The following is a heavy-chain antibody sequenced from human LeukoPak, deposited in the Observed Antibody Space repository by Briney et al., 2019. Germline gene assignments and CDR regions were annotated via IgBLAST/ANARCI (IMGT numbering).Heavy chain of an antibody. Sequence: PGGSLRHSCAASGFTFSRYAMHWVRQAPGKGLEWMALISYDGSNQYYGDSVKGRFTISRDDSKNTLYLQMNSLRPEDTAVYYCAKDKWSVTIFGVVSTWGQGTLVTISS. CDR2: ISYDGSNQ. V-gene: IGHV3-30*18. D-gene: IGHD3-3*01. CDR3: AKDKWSVTIFGVVST. J-gene: IGHJ5*02. CDR1: GFTFSRYA.